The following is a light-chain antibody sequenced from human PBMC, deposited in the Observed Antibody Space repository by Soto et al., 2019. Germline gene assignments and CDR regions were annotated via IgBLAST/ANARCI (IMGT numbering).Light chain of an antibody. CDR2: AAS. CDR1: QSISVH. Sequence: DIQMTQSPSSLSASVGDTVTITCRASQSISVHLNWYQQKPGKVPKLLIYAASNWHSGVPSRFSGSGSETDVALTISSLQPEDFATYYCQQSYITPYTFGQGTRLEIK. J-gene: IGKJ2*01. V-gene: IGKV1-39*01. CDR3: QQSYITPYT.